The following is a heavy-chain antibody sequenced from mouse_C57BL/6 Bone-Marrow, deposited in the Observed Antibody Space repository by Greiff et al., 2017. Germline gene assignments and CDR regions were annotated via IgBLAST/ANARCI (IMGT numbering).Heavy chain of an antibody. CDR3: ARNPFGDDYPYAMDY. Sequence: EVKLMESGGDLVKPGGSLKLSCAASGFTFSSYGMSWVRQTPDKRLEWVATISSGGSYTYYPDTVKGRFTLTRDNSTSTLYLQMRSLKSEDTAMYYCARNPFGDDYPYAMDYWGQGTSVTVSS. D-gene: IGHD2-2*01. CDR1: GFTFSSYG. J-gene: IGHJ4*01. CDR2: ISSGGSYT. V-gene: IGHV5-6*01.